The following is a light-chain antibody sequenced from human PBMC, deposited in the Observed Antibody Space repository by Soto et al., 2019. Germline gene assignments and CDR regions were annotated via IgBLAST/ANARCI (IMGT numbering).Light chain of an antibody. CDR1: RTVSSSY. CDR2: GAS. Sequence: EIVLTQSPGTLSLSPGERATLSCRARRTVSSSYLAWYQQKPGQAPRLLIYGASSRATGIPDRFSGSGSGTDFTLTISILEPEDFAVYYCQQYGNSPVTFGQGTKVEVK. V-gene: IGKV3-20*01. CDR3: QQYGNSPVT. J-gene: IGKJ1*01.